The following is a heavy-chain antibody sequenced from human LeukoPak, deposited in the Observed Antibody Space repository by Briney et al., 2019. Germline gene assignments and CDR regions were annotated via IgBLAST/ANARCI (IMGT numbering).Heavy chain of an antibody. CDR2: INPSGGST. Sequence: ASVKVSCKASGGTFSSYAISWVRQAPGQGLEWMGIINPSGGSTSYAQKFQGRVTMTRDTSTSTVYMELSSLRSEDTAVYYCAVLRPGYSYGPFDYWGQGTLVTVPS. CDR1: GGTFSSYA. J-gene: IGHJ4*02. CDR3: AVLRPGYSYGPFDY. D-gene: IGHD5-18*01. V-gene: IGHV1-46*01.